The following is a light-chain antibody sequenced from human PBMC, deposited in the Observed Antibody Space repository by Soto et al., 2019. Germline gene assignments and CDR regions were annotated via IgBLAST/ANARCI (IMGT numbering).Light chain of an antibody. J-gene: IGKJ5*01. CDR3: QQSYSTPPIT. Sequence: LTQSPSSLSASVGDRVTITCRASQDIAIYLAWYQQKPGEAPKLLIYAASTLHGGVPSRFSGSGSGTDFALTITSLQAEDFATYYCQQSYSTPPITFGQGTRLEIK. CDR1: QDIAIY. V-gene: IGKV1-9*01. CDR2: AAS.